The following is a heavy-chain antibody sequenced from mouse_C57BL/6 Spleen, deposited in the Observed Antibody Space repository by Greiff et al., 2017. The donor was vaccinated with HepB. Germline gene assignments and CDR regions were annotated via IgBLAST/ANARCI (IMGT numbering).Heavy chain of an antibody. CDR1: GFSLTSYG. Sequence: QVHVKQSGPGLVQPSQRLSITCTVSGFSLTSYGVHWVRQSPGKGLEWLGVIWRGGSTDYNAAFMSRLSITKDNSKSQVFFKMNSLQADDTAIYDCAKTLYGYAWFAYWGQGTLVTVSA. V-gene: IGHV2-5*01. CDR2: IWRGGST. J-gene: IGHJ3*01. D-gene: IGHD2-2*01. CDR3: AKTLYGYAWFAY.